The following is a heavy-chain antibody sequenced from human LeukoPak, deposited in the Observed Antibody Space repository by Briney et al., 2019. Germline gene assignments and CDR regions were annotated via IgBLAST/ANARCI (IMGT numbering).Heavy chain of an antibody. Sequence: GGSLRLSCAASGFTFSSYGMHWVRQAPGKGLEWVTFIRSDGSNKYYAESVKGRFTISRDNSKNTLDLQMNSLRPEDTAVYYCAKSACCSTTSCYEGGIDYWGQGTLVTVSS. D-gene: IGHD2-2*01. CDR2: IRSDGSNK. V-gene: IGHV3-30*02. CDR1: GFTFSSYG. J-gene: IGHJ4*02. CDR3: AKSACCSTTSCYEGGIDY.